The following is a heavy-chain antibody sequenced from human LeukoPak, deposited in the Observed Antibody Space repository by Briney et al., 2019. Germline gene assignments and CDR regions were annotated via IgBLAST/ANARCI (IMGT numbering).Heavy chain of an antibody. CDR3: ARRPGGYFDKRHYYYYYYMDV. J-gene: IGHJ6*03. Sequence: SETLSLTCTVSGGSISSSSYYWGWIRQPPGKGLEWVGSIYYSGSTYYNPSLKSRITISVDTTKNQFSLKLSSVTAADTAVYYCARRPGGYFDKRHYYYYYYMDVWGKGTTVTISS. CDR1: GGSISSSSYY. CDR2: IYYSGST. V-gene: IGHV4-39*01. D-gene: IGHD3-9*01.